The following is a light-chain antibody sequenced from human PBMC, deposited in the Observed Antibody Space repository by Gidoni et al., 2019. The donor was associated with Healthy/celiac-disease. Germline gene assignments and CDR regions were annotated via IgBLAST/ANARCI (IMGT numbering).Light chain of an antibody. CDR3: QQRSNWRYT. J-gene: IGKJ2*01. CDR2: DAS. Sequence: EIVLTQPPATLSLSPGERATLPCRASQSVSSYLAWYQQKPGQAPRLLIYDASNRATGIPARFSGSGSGTDFTLTISSLEPEDFAVYYCQQRSNWRYTFGQXTKLEIK. V-gene: IGKV3-11*01. CDR1: QSVSSY.